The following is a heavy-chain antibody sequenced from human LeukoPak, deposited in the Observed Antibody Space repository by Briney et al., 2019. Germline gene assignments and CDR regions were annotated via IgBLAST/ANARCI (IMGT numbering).Heavy chain of an antibody. CDR3: ARGGGLDV. CDR1: GFTFDDYA. D-gene: IGHD3-16*01. V-gene: IGHV3-7*03. CDR2: INHNGNVN. J-gene: IGHJ6*02. Sequence: GGSLRLSCAASGFTFDDYAMYWVRQAPGKGLEWVASINHNGNVNYYVDSVKGRFTISRDNAKNSLYLQMSNLRAEDTAVYFCARGGGLDVWGQGATVTVSS.